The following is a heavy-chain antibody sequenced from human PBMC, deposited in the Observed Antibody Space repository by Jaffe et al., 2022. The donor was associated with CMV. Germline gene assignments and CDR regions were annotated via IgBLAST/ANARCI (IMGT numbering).Heavy chain of an antibody. D-gene: IGHD3-22*01. V-gene: IGHV3-33*01. J-gene: IGHJ4*02. CDR3: ARDGDSSEDFDAPDEVWFVDY. CDR1: GFTFSSYG. CDR2: IWYDGSNK. Sequence: QVQLVESGGGVVQPGRSLRLSCAASGFTFSSYGMHWVRQAPGKGLEWVAVIWYDGSNKYYADSVKGRFTISRDNSKNTLYLQMNSLRAEDTAVYYCARDGDSSEDFDAPDEVWFVDYWGQGTLVTVSS.